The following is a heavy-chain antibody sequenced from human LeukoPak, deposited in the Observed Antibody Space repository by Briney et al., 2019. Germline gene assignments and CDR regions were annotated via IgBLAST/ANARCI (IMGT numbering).Heavy chain of an antibody. Sequence: SETLSLTCTVPDGSISNSFWSWVRQPPGKGLEWIAYIHTSGSTNYNPAFKSRVTLSVDTSKSQFSLRLNSVTASDTAVYYCANSYDGKIVSFDNWGQGTLVTVSS. CDR2: IHTSGST. V-gene: IGHV4-4*09. CDR1: DGSISNSF. J-gene: IGHJ4*02. CDR3: ANSYDGKIVSFDN. D-gene: IGHD4-23*01.